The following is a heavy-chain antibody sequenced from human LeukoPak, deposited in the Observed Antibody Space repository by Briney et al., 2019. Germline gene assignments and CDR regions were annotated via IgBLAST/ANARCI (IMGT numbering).Heavy chain of an antibody. Sequence: GGSLRLSCAASGFTFSSYAMSWVRQAPGKGLEWVSAVTGGGTTTSYADSVKGRFTISRDNSKNTLYLQMNSLRAEDTAVYFCAKSPGSYKGCFDYWGQGTLVTVSS. CDR1: GFTFSSYA. CDR2: VTGGGTTT. V-gene: IGHV3-23*01. D-gene: IGHD1-26*01. CDR3: AKSPGSYKGCFDY. J-gene: IGHJ4*02.